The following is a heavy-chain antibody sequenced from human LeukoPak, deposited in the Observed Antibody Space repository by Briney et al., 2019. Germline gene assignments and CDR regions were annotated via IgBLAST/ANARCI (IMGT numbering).Heavy chain of an antibody. CDR1: GFTFSSYG. CDR3: ARARGTAIHDY. J-gene: IGHJ4*02. Sequence: GRSLRVSCAASGFTFSSYGMHWVRQAPGKGLEWVAVIWYDGSNKYYADSVKGRFTISRDNSKNTLYLQMNSLRAEDTAVYYCARARGTAIHDYWGQGTLVTVSS. V-gene: IGHV3-33*01. D-gene: IGHD5-18*01. CDR2: IWYDGSNK.